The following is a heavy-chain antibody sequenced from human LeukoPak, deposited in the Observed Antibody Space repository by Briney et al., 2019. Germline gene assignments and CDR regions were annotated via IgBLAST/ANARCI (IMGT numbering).Heavy chain of an antibody. CDR1: GGSFSGYY. J-gene: IGHJ4*02. CDR3: ARGIPGRSIDY. D-gene: IGHD3-16*02. V-gene: IGHV4-34*01. CDR2: INHSGST. Sequence: SETLSLTCAVYGGSFSGYYWSWIRQPPGKGLEWIGEINHSGSTNYNPSLKSRVTISVDTSKNQFSLKLSSVTAADTAVYYCARGIPGRSIDYWGQGTLATVSS.